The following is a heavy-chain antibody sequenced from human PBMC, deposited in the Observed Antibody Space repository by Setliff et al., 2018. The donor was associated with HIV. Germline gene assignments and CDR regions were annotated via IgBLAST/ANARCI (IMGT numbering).Heavy chain of an antibody. V-gene: IGHV1-18*01. Sequence: ASVKVSCKASGYTFTNYDINWVRQAPGHGLEWMGWISPNFGHTKYAQRFLDRVTMTIDTATSRAYMELRSLRSDDTAVYYCARDPPSSGWYRADYWGQGTLVTVSS. CDR1: GYTFTNYD. D-gene: IGHD6-19*01. J-gene: IGHJ4*02. CDR3: ARDPPSSGWYRADY. CDR2: ISPNFGHT.